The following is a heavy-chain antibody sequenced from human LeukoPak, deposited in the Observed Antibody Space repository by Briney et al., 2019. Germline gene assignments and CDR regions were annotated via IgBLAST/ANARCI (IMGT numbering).Heavy chain of an antibody. Sequence: GGSLXXSXAASGFTFSSYSMNWVRQAPGKGLEWVSSISSSSSYIYYADSVKGRFTISRGNAKNSLYLQMNSLRAEDTAVYYCARDAPDSSGASDYWGQGTLVTVSS. V-gene: IGHV3-21*01. CDR2: ISSSSSYI. D-gene: IGHD3-22*01. CDR3: ARDAPDSSGASDY. CDR1: GFTFSSYS. J-gene: IGHJ4*02.